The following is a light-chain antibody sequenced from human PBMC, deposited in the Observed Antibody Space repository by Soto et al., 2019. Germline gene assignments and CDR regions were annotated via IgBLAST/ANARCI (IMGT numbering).Light chain of an antibody. J-gene: IGLJ1*01. Sequence: QSVLTPPPSVSAAPGQKVTISYSGISSNIGNNYVSWYQQLPGTAPKLLIYENNKRPSGIPDRFSGSKSGTSATLGITGLQTGDEADYYCGTWDSSLSAYVFGTGTKVTGL. CDR2: ENN. CDR1: SSNIGNNY. CDR3: GTWDSSLSAYV. V-gene: IGLV1-51*02.